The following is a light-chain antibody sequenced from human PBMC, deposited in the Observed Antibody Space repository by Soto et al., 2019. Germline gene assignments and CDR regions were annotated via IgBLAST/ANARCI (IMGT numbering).Light chain of an antibody. Sequence: EIVLTQSPGTLSFSPGESATLSCRASQSVSSSYLAWYQQKPGQAPRLLIYGASSRATGIPDRFSGSGSGTDFTLTISRLEPEDFAVYYCQQYGSSPPGITFGQGTRLEIK. CDR3: QQYGSSPPGIT. CDR1: QSVSSSY. V-gene: IGKV3-20*01. CDR2: GAS. J-gene: IGKJ5*01.